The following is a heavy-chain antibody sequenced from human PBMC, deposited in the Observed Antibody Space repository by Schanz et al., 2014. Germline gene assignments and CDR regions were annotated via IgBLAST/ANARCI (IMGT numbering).Heavy chain of an antibody. J-gene: IGHJ4*02. CDR3: ARDRRNADLDY. CDR1: GLIFSNYV. V-gene: IGHV3-23*01. D-gene: IGHD1-1*01. CDR2: INTGGDST. Sequence: EVQLLESGGGLVQPGGSLKLSCAASGLIFSNYVMSWVRQAPGKGLEWVSSINTGGDSTYYADSVKGRFTISRDNSRDTVYLQMNSLRAEDTALYYCARDRRNADLDYWGQGTLVTVSS.